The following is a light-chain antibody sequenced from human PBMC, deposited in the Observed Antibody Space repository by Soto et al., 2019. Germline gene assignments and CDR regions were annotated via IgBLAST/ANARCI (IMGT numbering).Light chain of an antibody. J-gene: IGLJ3*02. CDR1: TSDLGDDKY. CDR2: GVS. CDR3: GSLTTTRIWV. V-gene: IGLV2-14*01. Sequence: QSALTQPASVSGSPGQSITMSCTGSTSDLGDDKYVSWYQQQPGKGPNLLIYGVSNRPSGVSNRFSGSKSGNTASLTISGLQVDDEADYFCGSLTTTRIWVFGGGTKLTVL.